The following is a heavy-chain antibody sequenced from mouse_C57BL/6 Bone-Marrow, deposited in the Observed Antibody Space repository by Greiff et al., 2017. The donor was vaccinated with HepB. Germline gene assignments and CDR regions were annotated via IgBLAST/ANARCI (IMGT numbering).Heavy chain of an antibody. J-gene: IGHJ3*01. CDR2: ISDGGSYT. CDR3: ARDDGPWFAY. Sequence: EVNVVESGGGLVKPGGSLKLSCAASGFTFSSYAMSWVRQTPEKRLEWVATISDGGSYTYYPDNVKGRFTISRDNAKNNLYLQMSHLKSEDTAMYYCARDDGPWFAYWGQGTLVTVSA. CDR1: GFTFSSYA. V-gene: IGHV5-4*01. D-gene: IGHD2-3*01.